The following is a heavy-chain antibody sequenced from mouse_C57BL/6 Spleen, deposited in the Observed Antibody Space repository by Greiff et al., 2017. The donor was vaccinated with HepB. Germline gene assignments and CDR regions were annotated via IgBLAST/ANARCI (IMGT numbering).Heavy chain of an antibody. CDR2: ISSGSSTI. CDR3: ARPGGTWGYFDV. CDR1: GFTFSDYG. D-gene: IGHD3-3*01. V-gene: IGHV5-17*01. J-gene: IGHJ1*03. Sequence: EVKLLESGGGLVKPGGSLKLSCAASGFTFSDYGMHWVRQAPEKGLEWVAYISSGSSTIYYADTVKGRFTISRDNAKNTLFLQMTSLRSEDTAMYYCARPGGTWGYFDVWGTGTTVTVSS.